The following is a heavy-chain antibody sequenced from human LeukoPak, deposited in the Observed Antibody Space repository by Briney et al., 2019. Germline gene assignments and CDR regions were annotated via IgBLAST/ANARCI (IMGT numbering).Heavy chain of an antibody. Sequence: PGGSLRLSCAASGFTFSTYAMSWVRQAPGKGLEWVSAISGSGGSTYYADSVKGRFTISRDNSKNTLYLQMNSLRAEDTAVYYCAKEKMDIVVVPAADYWGQGTLVTVSS. J-gene: IGHJ4*02. D-gene: IGHD2-2*03. CDR1: GFTFSTYA. CDR2: ISGSGGST. V-gene: IGHV3-23*01. CDR3: AKEKMDIVVVPAADY.